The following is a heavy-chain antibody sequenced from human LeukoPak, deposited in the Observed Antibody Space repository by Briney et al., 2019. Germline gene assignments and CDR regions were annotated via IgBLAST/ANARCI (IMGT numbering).Heavy chain of an antibody. J-gene: IGHJ4*02. V-gene: IGHV3-7*01. D-gene: IGHD3-22*01. CDR3: ARELDDSSGYYYERGDY. Sequence: GGSLRLSCAASGFTFSSYWMSWVRQAPGKGLEWVANIKQDGSEKYYVDSVKGRFTISRDNAKNSLYLQMNSLRAEDTAVYYCARELDDSSGYYYERGDYWGQGTLVTVSS. CDR2: IKQDGSEK. CDR1: GFTFSSYW.